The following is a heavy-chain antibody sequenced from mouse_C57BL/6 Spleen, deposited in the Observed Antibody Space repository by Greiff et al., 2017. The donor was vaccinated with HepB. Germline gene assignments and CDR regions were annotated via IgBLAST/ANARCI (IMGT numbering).Heavy chain of an antibody. J-gene: IGHJ3*01. V-gene: IGHV1-82*01. Sequence: LQESGPELVKPGASVKVSCKASGYAFSSSWMNWVKQRPGKGLEWIGRIYPGDGDTNYNGKFKGKATLTADKSSSTAYMQLSSLTSEDSAVYFCARSLRLFAYWGQGTLVTVSA. CDR3: ARSLRLFAY. CDR2: IYPGDGDT. CDR1: GYAFSSSW.